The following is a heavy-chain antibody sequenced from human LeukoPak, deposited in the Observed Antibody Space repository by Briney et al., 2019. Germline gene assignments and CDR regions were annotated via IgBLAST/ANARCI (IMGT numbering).Heavy chain of an antibody. J-gene: IGHJ4*02. V-gene: IGHV4-39*02. CDR1: GGSIGSGYY. Sequence: SETLSLTCTVSGGSIGSGYYWAWIRQPPGKGLEWIGSIHYGGTTHYNPSLQSRVTISADTSKNQFALDLRSVTAADTAVYYCTRDIGDFVSDFWGQGTLVTVSS. CDR2: IHYGGTT. CDR3: TRDIGDFVSDF. D-gene: IGHD2-21*02.